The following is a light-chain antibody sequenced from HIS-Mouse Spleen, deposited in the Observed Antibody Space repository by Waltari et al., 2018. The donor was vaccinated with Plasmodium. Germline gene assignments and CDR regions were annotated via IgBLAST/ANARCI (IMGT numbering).Light chain of an antibody. CDR3: QQYYSTPLT. Sequence: DIVMTQSPDSLAVSLGERATLNCKSSQIVLYSSNNKNYLAWYQQKPGQPPKLLIYWASTRESGVPDRFSGSGSGTDFTLTISSLQAEDVAVYYCQQYYSTPLTFGGGTKVEIK. CDR2: WAS. CDR1: QIVLYSSNNKNY. V-gene: IGKV4-1*01. J-gene: IGKJ4*01.